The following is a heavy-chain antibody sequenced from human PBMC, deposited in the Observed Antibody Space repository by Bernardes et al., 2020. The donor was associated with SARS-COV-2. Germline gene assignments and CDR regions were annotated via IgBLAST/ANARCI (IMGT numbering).Heavy chain of an antibody. Sequence: ASVKVSCKVSGYSFTSYGLSWVRQAPGQGLEWMGWISAFNGNTNYAQKVQDRVTLTADTSTSTVYMELRSLRSDDTAVYYCARAFENYYDRSGNYYSDAFDIWGQGTMVTVSS. CDR2: ISAFNGNT. V-gene: IGHV1-18*01. D-gene: IGHD3-22*01. CDR1: GYSFTSYG. J-gene: IGHJ3*02. CDR3: ARAFENYYDRSGNYYSDAFDI.